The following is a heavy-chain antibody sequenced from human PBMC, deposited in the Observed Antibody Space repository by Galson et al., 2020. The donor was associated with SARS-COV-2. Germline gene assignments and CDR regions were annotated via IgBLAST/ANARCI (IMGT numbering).Heavy chain of an antibody. CDR3: ARGGYGGLHYYYYMDV. D-gene: IGHD4-17*01. J-gene: IGHJ6*03. V-gene: IGHV3-48*03. CDR1: GFTFSSYE. Sequence: GESLKISCAASGFTFSSYEMNWVRQAPGKGLEWVSYISSSGSTIYYADSVKGRFTISRDNAKNSLYLQMNSLRAEDTAVYYCARGGYGGLHYYYYMDVWGKGTTVTVSS. CDR2: ISSSGSTI.